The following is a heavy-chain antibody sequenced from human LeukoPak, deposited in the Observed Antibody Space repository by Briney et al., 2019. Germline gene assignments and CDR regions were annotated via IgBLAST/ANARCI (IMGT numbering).Heavy chain of an antibody. J-gene: IGHJ4*01. CDR1: GFTFSSYA. CDR2: IGGGGENT. V-gene: IGHV3-23*01. CDR3: AKVSTGSQDY. Sequence: GGSLRLSCAASGFTFSSYAMSWVRQAPGKGLEWLSTIGGGGENTYYADSVRGRFTISRDNSKNTVYLQMKSLRAEDTAVYFCAKVSTGSQDYWGHRTLVTVSS. D-gene: IGHD1-1*01.